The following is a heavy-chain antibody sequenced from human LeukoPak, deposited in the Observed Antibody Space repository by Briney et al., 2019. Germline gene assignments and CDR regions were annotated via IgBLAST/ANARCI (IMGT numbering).Heavy chain of an antibody. Sequence: ASVKVSCKASGYTFTSYGISWVRQAPGQGLEWMGWISAYNGNTNYAQKLQGRVTMTTDTSTSTAYMELRSLRSDDTAVYYCARENYDILPGYYNVLDYWGKGTLVTVSS. D-gene: IGHD3-9*01. V-gene: IGHV1-18*01. CDR3: ARENYDILPGYYNVLDY. CDR1: GYTFTSYG. CDR2: ISAYNGNT. J-gene: IGHJ4*02.